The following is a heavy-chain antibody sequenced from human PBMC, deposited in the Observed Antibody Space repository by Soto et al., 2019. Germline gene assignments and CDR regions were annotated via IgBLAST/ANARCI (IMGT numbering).Heavy chain of an antibody. Sequence: SVKVSCKASGGTFSRYAISWVRQAPGQGLEWMGGIIPIFGTANYAQKFKGRVTITADESTSTAYMELSSLRSEETAVYYCASTPSQSIAALPSYYYGMDVWGQGTTVTVSS. CDR1: GGTFSRYA. CDR2: IIPIFGTA. D-gene: IGHD6-6*01. J-gene: IGHJ6*02. V-gene: IGHV1-69*13. CDR3: ASTPSQSIAALPSYYYGMDV.